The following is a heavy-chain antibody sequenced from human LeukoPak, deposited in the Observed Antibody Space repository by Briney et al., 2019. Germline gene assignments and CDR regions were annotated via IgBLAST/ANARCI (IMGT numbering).Heavy chain of an antibody. CDR3: AKVQTPYCSSTSCYNFDY. CDR2: ISGSGNST. Sequence: GGSLRLSCAASGFTFSSYWMSWVRQAPGKGLEWVSAISGSGNSTYYADSVKGRFTISRDNSKNTLYLQINSLRAEDTAVYYCAKVQTPYCSSTSCYNFDYWGQGTLVTVSS. D-gene: IGHD2-2*02. V-gene: IGHV3-23*01. CDR1: GFTFSSYW. J-gene: IGHJ4*02.